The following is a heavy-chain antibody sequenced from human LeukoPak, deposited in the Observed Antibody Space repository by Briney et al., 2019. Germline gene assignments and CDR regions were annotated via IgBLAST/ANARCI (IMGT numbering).Heavy chain of an antibody. D-gene: IGHD6-19*01. J-gene: IGHJ4*02. CDR3: ARCASSGWYGVRDYFDY. Sequence: PAGGSLRLSCAASGFMFSDYYMAWVRQPPGKGLEWVGRIRNRARGHTTEYAASVKGRFTVSRDDSKNSLYLQMNSLKTEDTAVYYCARCASSGWYGVRDYFDYWGQGTLVTVSS. CDR1: GFMFSDYY. CDR2: IRNRARGHTT. V-gene: IGHV3-72*01.